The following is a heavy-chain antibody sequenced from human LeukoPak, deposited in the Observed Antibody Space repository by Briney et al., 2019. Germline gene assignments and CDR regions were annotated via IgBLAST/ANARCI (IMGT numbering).Heavy chain of an antibody. D-gene: IGHD1-26*01. J-gene: IGHJ3*02. Sequence: PGGSLRLSCAASGFTLSSYGMHWVRQAPGKGLEWVAFIRYDGSNKYYADSVKGRFTISRDNSKNTLYLQMYSLRAEDTAVYYCAKPQLGRELLAPDAFDIWGQGTMVTVSS. CDR2: IRYDGSNK. CDR1: GFTLSSYG. CDR3: AKPQLGRELLAPDAFDI. V-gene: IGHV3-30*02.